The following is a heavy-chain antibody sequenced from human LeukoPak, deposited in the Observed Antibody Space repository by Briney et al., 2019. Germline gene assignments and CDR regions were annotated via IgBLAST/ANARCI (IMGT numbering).Heavy chain of an antibody. V-gene: IGHV3-30*02. CDR3: ARLSRAWFGHRALDY. CDR1: GFTFLSYG. CDR2: IRYDGSNK. D-gene: IGHD3-10*01. Sequence: GGSLRLSCAASGFTFLSYGMHWVRQAPGKGLEWVAFIRYDGSNKYYADSVKGRFTISRDNSKNTLCLQMNSLRAEDTAVYYCARLSRAWFGHRALDYWGQGTLVTVSS. J-gene: IGHJ4*02.